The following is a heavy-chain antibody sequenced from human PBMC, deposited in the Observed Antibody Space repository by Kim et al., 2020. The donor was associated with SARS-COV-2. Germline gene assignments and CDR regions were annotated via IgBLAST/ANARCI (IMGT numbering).Heavy chain of an antibody. J-gene: IGHJ6*02. CDR3: ARRRRWLHYYGMDV. V-gene: IGHV1-2*02. D-gene: IGHD5-12*01. Sequence: AKKLTGRVTMTRDTSISTAYMELSRLRSDDTAVYYCARRRRWLHYYGMDVWGQGTTVTVSS.